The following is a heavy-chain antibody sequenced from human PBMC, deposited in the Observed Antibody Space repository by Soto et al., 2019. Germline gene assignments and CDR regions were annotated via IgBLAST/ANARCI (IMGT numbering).Heavy chain of an antibody. CDR2: IYHGGST. CDR1: GFPVNSGYY. Sequence: PSETLSLTCAVSGFPVNSGYYWGWIRQPPGKGLEWIGNIYHGGSTYYNPSLKSRVRISIATFENQFSLTLNSVTASDTAVYYCAKDNENYYDGMDVWGQGTAVTVSS. CDR3: AKDNENYYDGMDV. V-gene: IGHV4-38-2*02. J-gene: IGHJ6*02.